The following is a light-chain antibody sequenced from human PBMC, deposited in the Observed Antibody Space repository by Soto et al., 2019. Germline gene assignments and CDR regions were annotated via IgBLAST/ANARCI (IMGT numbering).Light chain of an antibody. CDR3: QQYGRSLWT. CDR1: QSVSSSY. J-gene: IGKJ1*01. Sequence: EIVLTQSPCTLSLSPGERATLSCRASQSVSSSYLAWYQQKPGQAPRLLIYGASSRATGIPDRFSGSGSGTDFTLTISRLEPEDFAVYYCQQYGRSLWTFGQGTKVDIK. V-gene: IGKV3-20*01. CDR2: GAS.